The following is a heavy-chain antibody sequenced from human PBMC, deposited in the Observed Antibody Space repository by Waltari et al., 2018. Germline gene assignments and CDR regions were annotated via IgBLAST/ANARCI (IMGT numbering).Heavy chain of an antibody. V-gene: IGHV4-39*01. J-gene: IGHJ3*02. CDR1: GGSISSSSYY. CDR2: IYYSGST. Sequence: QLQLQESGPGLVKPSETLSLTCTVSGGSISSSSYYWGWIRQPPGKGLEWIGSIYYSGSTYYNPSLKSRVTISIDTSKNQFSLKLSSVTAADTAVYYCARGSIEYAFDIWGQGTMVTVSS. D-gene: IGHD1-26*01. CDR3: ARGSIEYAFDI.